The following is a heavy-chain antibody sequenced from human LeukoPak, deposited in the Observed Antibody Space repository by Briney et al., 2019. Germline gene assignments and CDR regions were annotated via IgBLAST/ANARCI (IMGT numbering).Heavy chain of an antibody. CDR3: ARDRPLFLKQLVIGHNWFDP. Sequence: ASVKVSCKASGYTFTSYYMHWVRQAPGQGLEWMGIINPSGGSTSYAQKFQGRVTMTRDTSTSTVYMELSSLRSEDTAVYYCARDRPLFLKQLVIGHNWFDPWGQGTLVTVSS. D-gene: IGHD6-6*01. CDR2: INPSGGST. CDR1: GYTFTSYY. J-gene: IGHJ5*02. V-gene: IGHV1-46*01.